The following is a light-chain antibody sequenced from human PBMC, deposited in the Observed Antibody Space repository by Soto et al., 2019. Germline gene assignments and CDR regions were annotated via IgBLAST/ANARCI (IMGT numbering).Light chain of an antibody. CDR3: QQYGSLPRT. J-gene: IGKJ1*01. CDR1: QSVSSSY. Sequence: EIVLTQSPGTLSLSPGERATLSCRASQSVSSSYLAWYQQKPCQAPRLLIYVASNRATGIPDRFSGSGSGTDFTLTISRLEPEDFAVYYCQQYGSLPRTFGQGTKVEIK. CDR2: VAS. V-gene: IGKV3-20*01.